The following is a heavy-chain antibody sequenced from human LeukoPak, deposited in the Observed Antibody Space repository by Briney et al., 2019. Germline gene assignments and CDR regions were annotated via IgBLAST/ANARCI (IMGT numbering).Heavy chain of an antibody. Sequence: PGGSLRLSCAASGFTFTSYAMSWVRQAPGKGLEWVSVISGGGSSTYYADSVKGRFTISRDNSKNTLYLQMNSLRGEDTAVYYCAKESGQLDVWGKGTTATVSS. J-gene: IGHJ6*04. CDR2: ISGGGSST. D-gene: IGHD3-3*01. CDR3: AKESGQLDV. V-gene: IGHV3-23*01. CDR1: GFTFTSYA.